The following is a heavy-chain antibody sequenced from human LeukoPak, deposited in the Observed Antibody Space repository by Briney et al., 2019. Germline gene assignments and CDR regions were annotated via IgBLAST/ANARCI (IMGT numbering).Heavy chain of an antibody. Sequence: GGSLRLSCAASGFTFSDYYMSWIRQAPGKGLQWVSYISSSSSYTNYADSVKGRFTISRDNAKNSLYLQMNSLRAEDTAVYYCARLGWATAPLDYWGQGTLVTVSS. CDR3: ARLGWATAPLDY. V-gene: IGHV3-11*06. D-gene: IGHD5-12*01. CDR1: GFTFSDYY. J-gene: IGHJ4*02. CDR2: ISSSSSYT.